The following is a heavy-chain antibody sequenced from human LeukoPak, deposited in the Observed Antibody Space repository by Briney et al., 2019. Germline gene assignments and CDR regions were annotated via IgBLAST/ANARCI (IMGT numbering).Heavy chain of an antibody. D-gene: IGHD3-16*02. CDR1: GGTFSSYA. V-gene: IGHV1-69*13. CDR3: AREKGFVRAFDI. J-gene: IGHJ3*02. Sequence: SVKVSCTASGGTFSSYAISWVRQAPGQGLERMGGIIPIFGTANYAQKFQGRVTITADESTSTAYMELSSLRSEDTAVYYCAREKGFVRAFDIWGQGTMVTVSS. CDR2: IIPIFGTA.